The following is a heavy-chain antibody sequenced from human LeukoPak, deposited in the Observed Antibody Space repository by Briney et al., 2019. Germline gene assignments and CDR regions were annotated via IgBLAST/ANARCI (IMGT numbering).Heavy chain of an antibody. D-gene: IGHD2-2*01. CDR3: ARGLSSTSSLYYYYYYMDV. Sequence: PSETLSLTCTVSGGSISSGSYYWSWIRQPAGKGLEWIGRIYTSGSTNYNPSLKSRVTISVDTSKNQFSLKLSSVTAADTAVYYCARGLSSTSSLYYYYYYMDVWGKGTTVTVSS. CDR2: IYTSGST. V-gene: IGHV4-61*02. J-gene: IGHJ6*03. CDR1: GGSISSGSYY.